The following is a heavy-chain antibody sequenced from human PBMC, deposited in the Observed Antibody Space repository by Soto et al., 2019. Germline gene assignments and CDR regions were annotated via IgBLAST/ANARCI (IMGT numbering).Heavy chain of an antibody. Sequence: PSETLSLTCAVSGGSISSSNWWSWVRQPPGKGLEWIGEIYHSGSTNYNPSLKSRVTISVDKSKNQFSLKLSSVTAADTAVYYCARLSVTTRHYYYYYGMDVWGQGTTVTVSS. V-gene: IGHV4-4*02. CDR3: ARLSVTTRHYYYYYGMDV. D-gene: IGHD1-1*01. J-gene: IGHJ6*01. CDR1: GGSISSSNW. CDR2: IYHSGST.